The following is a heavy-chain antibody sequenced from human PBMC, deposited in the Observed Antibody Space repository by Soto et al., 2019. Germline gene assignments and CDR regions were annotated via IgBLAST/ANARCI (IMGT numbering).Heavy chain of an antibody. CDR3: ARWWSGSRQGFDP. J-gene: IGHJ5*02. V-gene: IGHV4-59*12. CDR1: GGSISSDY. D-gene: IGHD3-3*01. CDR2: IYYSGST. Sequence: ETLSLTCTVSGGSISSDYGSWIRQPPGKGLEWIGYIYYSGSTYYNPSLKSRVTISVDTSKNQFSLQLSSVTAADTAVYYCARWWSGSRQGFDPWGQGTLVTVSS.